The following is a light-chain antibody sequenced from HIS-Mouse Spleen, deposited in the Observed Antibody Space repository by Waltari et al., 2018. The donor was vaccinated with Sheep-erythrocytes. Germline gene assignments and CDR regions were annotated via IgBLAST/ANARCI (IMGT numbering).Light chain of an antibody. CDR3: QAWDSSIVV. Sequence: SSELTQPPSVSVSPGQTASITCSGAQLGAKYPCWYQQKPGQSPVLVIYQDTKRPSGIPERFSGSNSGNTATLTISGTQAMDEADYYCQAWDSSIVVFGGGTKLTVL. CDR2: QDT. V-gene: IGLV3-1*01. CDR1: QLGAKY. J-gene: IGLJ2*01.